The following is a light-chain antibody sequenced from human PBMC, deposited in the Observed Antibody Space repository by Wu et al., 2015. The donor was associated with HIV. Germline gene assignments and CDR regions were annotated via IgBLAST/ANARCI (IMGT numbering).Light chain of an antibody. Sequence: EIVLTQSPATLSLSPGERATLSCRASQSVSTYLAWYQQKPGQSPRLLIYDTSNRATGIPARFSGSGSGTDFTLTISSLEPEDCAIYYCQQRSHWITFGQGTRLXIK. CDR3: QQRSHWIT. J-gene: IGKJ5*01. CDR1: QSVSTY. V-gene: IGKV3-11*01. CDR2: DTS.